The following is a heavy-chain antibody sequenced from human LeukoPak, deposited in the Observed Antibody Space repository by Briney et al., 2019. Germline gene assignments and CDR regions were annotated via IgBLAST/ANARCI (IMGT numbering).Heavy chain of an antibody. J-gene: IGHJ1*01. D-gene: IGHD3-22*01. CDR2: ISSNGGST. CDR3: ARGDYYDSSGYSQYFQH. Sequence: GGSLRLSCAASGFTFSSYAMHWVRQAPGKGLEFVSAISSNGGSTYYANSVKGRFTISRDNSKNTLYLQMNSLRAEDTAVYYCARGDYYDSSGYSQYFQHWGQGTLVTVSS. V-gene: IGHV3-64*01. CDR1: GFTFSSYA.